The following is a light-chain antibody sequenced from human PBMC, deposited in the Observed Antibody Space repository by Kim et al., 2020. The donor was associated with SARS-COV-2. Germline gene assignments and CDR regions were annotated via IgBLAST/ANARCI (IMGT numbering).Light chain of an antibody. CDR1: SLRSYY. Sequence: SSELTQDPAVSVALGQTVRITCQGDSLRSYYATWYQKKPRQAPLLVIFGRNNRPSGIPDRFSGSTSGNTASLTISGAQAEDEADFYCQSRDSVGNVVFGGGTKVTVL. J-gene: IGLJ2*01. CDR3: QSRDSVGNVV. CDR2: GRN. V-gene: IGLV3-19*01.